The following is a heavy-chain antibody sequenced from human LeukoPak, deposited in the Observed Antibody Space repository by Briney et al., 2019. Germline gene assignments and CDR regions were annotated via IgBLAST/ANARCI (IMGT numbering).Heavy chain of an antibody. V-gene: IGHV4-38-2*02. Sequence: SSETLSLTCTVSGYSISSGYYWGWIRQPPGKGLEWIGSLYHSGSTYYNPSLKSRVTISVDTSKNQFSLKLSSVTAADTAVYYCARGTTVVTRYGGGLDYWGQGTLVTVSS. J-gene: IGHJ4*02. CDR3: ARGTTVVTRYGGGLDY. CDR2: LYHSGST. D-gene: IGHD4-23*01. CDR1: GYSISSGYY.